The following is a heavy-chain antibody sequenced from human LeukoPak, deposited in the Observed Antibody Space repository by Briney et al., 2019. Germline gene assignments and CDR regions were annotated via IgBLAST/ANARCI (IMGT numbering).Heavy chain of an antibody. Sequence: PGGSLRLACDVSGFTFSSYSMNWVRQAPGKELESDSSISSSSSYIYYADSVKGRFTISRDNANNSLYLQMNSLRAEDTAVYYCARVRYCSSTSCYTDAFDIWGQGTMVTVSS. J-gene: IGHJ3*02. D-gene: IGHD2-2*02. CDR1: GFTFSSYS. CDR3: ARVRYCSSTSCYTDAFDI. V-gene: IGHV3-21*01. CDR2: ISSSSSYI.